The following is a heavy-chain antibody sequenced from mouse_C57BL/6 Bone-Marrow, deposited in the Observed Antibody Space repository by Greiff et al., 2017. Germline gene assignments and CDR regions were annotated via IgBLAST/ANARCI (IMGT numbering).Heavy chain of an antibody. CDR3: AMELLRGDCGY. CDR2: IYPRSGNT. D-gene: IGHD1-1*01. J-gene: IGHJ2*01. CDR1: GYTFTSYG. V-gene: IGHV1-81*01. Sequence: VQLQQSGAELARPGASVKLSCKASGYTFTSYGISWVKQRTGQGLEWIGEIYPRSGNTYYNEKFKGKATLTADKSSSTAYMELRSLTSEDSAVYFCAMELLRGDCGYWGQGTTLTVSS.